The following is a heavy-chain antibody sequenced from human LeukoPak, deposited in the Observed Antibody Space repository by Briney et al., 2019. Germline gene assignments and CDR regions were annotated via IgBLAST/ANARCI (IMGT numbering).Heavy chain of an antibody. Sequence: PGGSLRLSCAASGFTVSSNYMSWVRQAPGKGLEWVSYISSSGSTIYYADSVKGRFTISRDNAKNSLYLQMNSLRADDTAVYYCARGVRYYDSSGYYFLPYYFDYWGQGTLVTVSS. CDR1: GFTVSSNY. CDR2: ISSSGSTI. D-gene: IGHD3-22*01. J-gene: IGHJ4*02. V-gene: IGHV3-11*04. CDR3: ARGVRYYDSSGYYFLPYYFDY.